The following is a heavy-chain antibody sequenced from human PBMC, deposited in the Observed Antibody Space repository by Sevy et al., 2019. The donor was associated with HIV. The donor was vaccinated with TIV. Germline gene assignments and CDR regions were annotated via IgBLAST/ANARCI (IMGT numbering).Heavy chain of an antibody. J-gene: IGHJ4*02. CDR3: TTYLGYCRSTSCHYYFVN. CDR1: GFTFSGSA. V-gene: IGHV3-73*01. D-gene: IGHD2-2*03. Sequence: GGSLRLSCAASGFTFSGSALHWVRQASGKGLEWVGRIRMKANSYATAYAASVKGRLPISRDESKHSAYLQMNSLKTEDTSVYYCTTYLGYCRSTSCHYYFVNWGQGTLVTVSS. CDR2: IRMKANSYAT.